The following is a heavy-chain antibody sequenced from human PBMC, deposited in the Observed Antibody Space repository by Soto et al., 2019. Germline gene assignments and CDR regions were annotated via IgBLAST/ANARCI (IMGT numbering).Heavy chain of an antibody. CDR2: ISGSGGST. V-gene: IGHV3-23*01. CDR1: GFTFSSYA. CDR3: AKDFSGWELLSSPYYYYGMAV. D-gene: IGHD1-26*01. Sequence: GGSLRLSCAASGFTFSSYAMSWVRQAPGKGLEWVSAISGSGGSTYYADSVKGRFTISRDNSKNTLYLQMNSLRAEDTAVYYCAKDFSGWELLSSPYYYYGMAVWGQGTTVTVSS. J-gene: IGHJ6*02.